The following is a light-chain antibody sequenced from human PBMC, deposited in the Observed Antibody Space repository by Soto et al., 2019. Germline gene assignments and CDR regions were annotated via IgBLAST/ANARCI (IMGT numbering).Light chain of an antibody. CDR2: GAS. CDR3: QQYGSIPWT. Sequence: EIVLTQSPVTLSLSPGERATLSCRASQSVSSSYLAWYQQKPGQAPRLLIYGASSRATGIPDRFSGSGSGTDFTLTISRLEPEDFAVYYCQQYGSIPWTFGQGTKVDIK. V-gene: IGKV3-20*01. J-gene: IGKJ1*01. CDR1: QSVSSSY.